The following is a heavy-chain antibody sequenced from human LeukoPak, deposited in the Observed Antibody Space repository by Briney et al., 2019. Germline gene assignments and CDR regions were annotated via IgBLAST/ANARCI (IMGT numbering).Heavy chain of an antibody. Sequence: ASVKVSCKASGYTFTSYYMHWVRRAPGQGLEWMGIINPSGGSTSYAQKFQGRVTMTRDMSTSTVYMELSSLRSEDTAVYYCARVVSYVGAGSGSYYEGYAAFDIWGQGTMVTVSS. D-gene: IGHD1-26*01. CDR1: GYTFTSYY. J-gene: IGHJ3*02. CDR2: INPSGGST. CDR3: ARVVSYVGAGSGSYYEGYAAFDI. V-gene: IGHV1-46*01.